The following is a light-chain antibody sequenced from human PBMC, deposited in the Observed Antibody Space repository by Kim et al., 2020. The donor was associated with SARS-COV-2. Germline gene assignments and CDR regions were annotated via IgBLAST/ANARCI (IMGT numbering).Light chain of an antibody. CDR2: EVS. J-gene: IGLJ3*02. V-gene: IGLV2-8*01. Sequence: QSVTISCTGTSSDVGGYNYVSWYQQHPGKAPKLMIYEVSKRPSGVPDCFSGSKSGNTASLTVSGLQAEDEADYYCSSYAGSNNFGVFGGGTQLTVL. CDR1: SSDVGGYNY. CDR3: SSYAGSNNFGV.